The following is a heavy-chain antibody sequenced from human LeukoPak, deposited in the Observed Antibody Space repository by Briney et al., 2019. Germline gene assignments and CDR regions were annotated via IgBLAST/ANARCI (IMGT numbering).Heavy chain of an antibody. D-gene: IGHD3-16*01. Sequence: SGGSLRLTCAASGFTFSSYWMHWVRQAPGKGLVWVSGMNSDGSRTSYADSVKGRFTISRDNAKNTLYLQMNSLRAEDTAVYYCARDLSPGVMFRGRFDPWGQGTLVTVSS. CDR1: GFTFSSYW. CDR3: ARDLSPGVMFRGRFDP. J-gene: IGHJ5*02. CDR2: MNSDGSRT. V-gene: IGHV3-74*01.